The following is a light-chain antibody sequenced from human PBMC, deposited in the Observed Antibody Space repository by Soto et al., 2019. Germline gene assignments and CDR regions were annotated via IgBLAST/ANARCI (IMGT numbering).Light chain of an antibody. CDR1: QSISSY. J-gene: IGKJ4*01. Sequence: DIQMTQSPSSLSASVGDRVTITCRTSQSISSYLNWYQQKPGKAPKLLIYAASSLQSGVPSRFSGSVSGTEFTLTISSLQPEDFATYYCQQSYSTPPLTFGGGTKVEIK. CDR3: QQSYSTPPLT. V-gene: IGKV1-39*01. CDR2: AAS.